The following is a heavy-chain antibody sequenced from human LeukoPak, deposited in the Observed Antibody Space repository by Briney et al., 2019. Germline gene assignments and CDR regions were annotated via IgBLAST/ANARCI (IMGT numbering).Heavy chain of an antibody. J-gene: IGHJ6*02. CDR2: ISAYNGNT. Sequence: ASVKVSCKASGYTFTSYGISWVRQAPGQGLEWMGWISAYNGNTNYAQKLQGRVTMTTDTSTSTIYMELSSLRSEDTAVYYCARGGSGWNEAYYYYYGMDVWGQGTTVTVSS. CDR1: GYTFTSYG. D-gene: IGHD6-19*01. V-gene: IGHV1-18*01. CDR3: ARGGSGWNEAYYYYYGMDV.